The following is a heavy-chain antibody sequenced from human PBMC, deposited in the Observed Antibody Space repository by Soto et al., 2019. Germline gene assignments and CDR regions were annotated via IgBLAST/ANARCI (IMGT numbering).Heavy chain of an antibody. CDR2: ITSSGGTT. V-gene: IGHV3-11*01. CDR3: ARDKYTNYVNYFDL. Sequence: GGALRLSGTSSGFSFNDYYMTWMRQTPGKGLEWISTITSSGGTTYYAASVKGRVTISRDNANNSLYLQMSGLRAEDTALYYCARDKYTNYVNYFDLWGPGTLVPVSS. J-gene: IGHJ5*02. CDR1: GFSFNDYY. D-gene: IGHD3-16*01.